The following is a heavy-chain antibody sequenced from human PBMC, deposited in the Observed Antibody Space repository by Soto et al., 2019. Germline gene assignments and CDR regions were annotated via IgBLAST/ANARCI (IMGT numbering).Heavy chain of an antibody. D-gene: IGHD3-9*01. CDR2: ISSSDGST. Sequence: EVQLLESGGGLIQPGGSLRLSCAASGFTFSNYVMSWVRQAPGKGLEWVSTISSSDGSTYYADSVKGRFTISRDNSKNTLYLQMNSLRAEDTAVYYCAKANILTGYLPPWYYDYWGQGTLVTVSS. CDR1: GFTFSNYV. CDR3: AKANILTGYLPPWYYDY. V-gene: IGHV3-23*01. J-gene: IGHJ4*02.